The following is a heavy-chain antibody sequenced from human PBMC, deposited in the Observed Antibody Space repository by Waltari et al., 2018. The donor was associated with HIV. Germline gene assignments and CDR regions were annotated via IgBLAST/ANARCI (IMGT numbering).Heavy chain of an antibody. J-gene: IGHJ4*02. CDR3: AHRRAESYDSSGGEYFFDH. V-gene: IGHV2-5*01. Sequence: QITLKESGPTLVKPTQTLTLTCSFSGVSLFTSGVGVGWIRQPPGKTLEWLALIYWNNDKRYSPSLENSLTITKDTAKDQVVLTMTNMDPVDTATYYCAHRRAESYDSSGGEYFFDHWGQGILVTVSS. CDR1: GVSLFTSGVG. CDR2: IYWNNDK. D-gene: IGHD3-22*01.